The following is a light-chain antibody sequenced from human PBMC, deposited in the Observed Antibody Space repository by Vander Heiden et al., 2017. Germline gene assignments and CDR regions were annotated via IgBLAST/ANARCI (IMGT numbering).Light chain of an antibody. V-gene: IGKV1-27*01. Sequence: DIQMTQSPSSLSASVGDRVTITYRASQGISNYLAWYQQKPGKVPKLLIYAASTLQSGVPSRFSGSGSGTDFTLTISSLQPEDVATYYCQKDNSAPRTFGQGTKLEIK. J-gene: IGKJ2*02. CDR3: QKDNSAPRT. CDR2: AAS. CDR1: QGISNY.